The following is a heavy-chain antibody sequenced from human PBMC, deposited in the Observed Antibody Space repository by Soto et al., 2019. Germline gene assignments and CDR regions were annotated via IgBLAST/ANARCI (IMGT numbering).Heavy chain of an antibody. CDR1: GGTFSSYT. CDR2: IIPILGIA. CDR3: ARLIAAAAPFDY. Sequence: GASVKVSCKASGGTFSSYTISWVRQAPGQGLEWMGRIIPILGIANYAQKFQGRVTITADKSTSTAYMELSSLRSEDTAMYYCARLIAAAAPFDYWGQGTLVTVSS. D-gene: IGHD6-13*01. J-gene: IGHJ4*02. V-gene: IGHV1-69*02.